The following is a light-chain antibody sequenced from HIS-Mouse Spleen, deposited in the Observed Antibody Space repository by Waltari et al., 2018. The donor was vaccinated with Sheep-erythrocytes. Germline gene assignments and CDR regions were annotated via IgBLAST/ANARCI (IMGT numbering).Light chain of an antibody. CDR2: DVS. CDR1: SSDVGGYNF. V-gene: IGLV2-11*01. J-gene: IGLJ1*01. CDR3: CSYAGSYNYV. Sequence: QSALTQPRSVSGSPGQSVPLSCTGTSSDVGGYNFVPWYQQHQGKAPKLIIYDVSKRPSGVPDRFSGSKSGNTASLTISGLQSEDEADYYCCSYAGSYNYVFGTGTKVTVL.